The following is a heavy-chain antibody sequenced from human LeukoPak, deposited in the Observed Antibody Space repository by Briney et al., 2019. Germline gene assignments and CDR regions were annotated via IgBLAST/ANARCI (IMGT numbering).Heavy chain of an antibody. D-gene: IGHD1-1*01. CDR3: ARDNDKVVDH. V-gene: IGHV1-18*01. CDR1: GYTSSNYG. Sequence: AVKASCRTSGYTSSNYGISWVRQAPGQGLEWMGWITAYNGNRLYAQRFQGRITLTTDTSTSTSYMELRSLEYDDTAIYYCARDNDKVVDHWGQGTLVTVSS. CDR2: ITAYNGNR. J-gene: IGHJ4*01.